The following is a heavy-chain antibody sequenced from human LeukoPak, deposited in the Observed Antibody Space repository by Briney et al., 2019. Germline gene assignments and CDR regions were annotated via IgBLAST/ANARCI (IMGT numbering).Heavy chain of an antibody. V-gene: IGHV3-21*01. D-gene: IGHD3-10*01. CDR3: ARVSSSGSYDY. J-gene: IGHJ4*02. CDR1: GFTFSNYA. CDR2: ISSSGSYI. Sequence: GGSLRLSCAASGFTFSNYAMHWVRQAPGKGLEWVSSISSSGSYIYYADSVKGRFTVSRDNAKNSLYLQLNSLRAEDTAVYYCARVSSSGSYDYWGQGTLVTVSS.